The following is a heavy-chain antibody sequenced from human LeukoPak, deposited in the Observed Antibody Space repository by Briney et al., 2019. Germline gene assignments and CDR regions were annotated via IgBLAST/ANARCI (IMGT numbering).Heavy chain of an antibody. J-gene: IGHJ5*02. D-gene: IGHD3-22*01. CDR3: AKLTMIVVVPTAGFDP. CDR2: ISYDGSNK. Sequence: GRSLRLSCAASGFTFSSYAMHWVRQAPGKGLEWVAVISYDGSNKYYADSVKGRFTISRDNSKNTLYLQMNSLRAEDTAVYYCAKLTMIVVVPTAGFDPWGQGTLVTVSS. CDR1: GFTFSSYA. V-gene: IGHV3-30-3*01.